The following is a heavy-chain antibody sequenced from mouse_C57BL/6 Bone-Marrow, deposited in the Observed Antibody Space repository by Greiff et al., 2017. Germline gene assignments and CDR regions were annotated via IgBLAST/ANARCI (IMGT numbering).Heavy chain of an antibody. Sequence: VQLQESGAELVMPGASVKLSCKASGYTFTSYWMHWVKQRPGQGLEWIGEIDPSDSYTNYNQKFKGKSTLTVDKSSSTAYMQLSSLTSEDSAVYYCAVTVVSDYWGQGTTLTVSS. D-gene: IGHD1-1*01. CDR2: IDPSDSYT. CDR3: AVTVVSDY. CDR1: GYTFTSYW. V-gene: IGHV1-69*01. J-gene: IGHJ2*01.